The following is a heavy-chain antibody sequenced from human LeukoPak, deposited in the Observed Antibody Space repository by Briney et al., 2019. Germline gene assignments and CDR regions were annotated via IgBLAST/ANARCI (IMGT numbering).Heavy chain of an antibody. CDR2: IYYSGST. J-gene: IGHJ4*02. V-gene: IGHV4-31*03. CDR1: SGSISSGGYY. Sequence: SQTLSLTCTVSSGSISSGGYYWSWIRQHPGKGLEWIGYIYYSGSTYYNPSLKSRVTISVDTSKNQFSLKLSSVTATDTAVYYCAREMNYGDYALFDYWGQGTLVTVSS. D-gene: IGHD4-17*01. CDR3: AREMNYGDYALFDY.